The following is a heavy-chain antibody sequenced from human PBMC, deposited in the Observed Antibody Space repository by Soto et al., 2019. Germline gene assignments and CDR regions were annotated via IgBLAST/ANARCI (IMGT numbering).Heavy chain of an antibody. V-gene: IGHV3-7*03. CDR2: IKEDGSEK. J-gene: IGHJ4*02. D-gene: IGHD1-26*01. CDR3: ASYRTMGC. CDR1: GFTLSSFW. Sequence: EVQLVESGGGLDQLGGSLRLSCAASGFTLSSFWMSWVRQAPGKGLEWVASIKEDGSEKTYVDSVKGRFSISRDTAKNALYLQMNSLRAEDAAVYYCASYRTMGCWGQGTPATVSS.